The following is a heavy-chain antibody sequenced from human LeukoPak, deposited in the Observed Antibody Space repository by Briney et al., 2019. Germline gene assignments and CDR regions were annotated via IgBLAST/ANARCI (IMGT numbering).Heavy chain of an antibody. Sequence: GGSLRLSCAAFGFTFSSHAMTWVRQAPGKGLEWVSAMSGSGGSTYYADSVKGRFTISRDNSKNTLYLQMNSLRAEDTAVYYCAKPYYCGTDCLYYFDYWGQGTLVTVSS. CDR1: GFTFSSHA. D-gene: IGHD2-21*02. J-gene: IGHJ4*02. V-gene: IGHV3-23*01. CDR3: AKPYYCGTDCLYYFDY. CDR2: MSGSGGST.